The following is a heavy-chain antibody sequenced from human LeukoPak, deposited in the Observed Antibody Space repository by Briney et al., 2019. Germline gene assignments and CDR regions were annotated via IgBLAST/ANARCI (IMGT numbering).Heavy chain of an antibody. CDR2: IYYNGST. J-gene: IGHJ5*02. D-gene: IGHD3-9*01. CDR3: ARGELDMLTGNNWFVT. V-gene: IGHV4-30-4*01. CDR1: GGSISSGDYY. Sequence: SETLSLTCTVSGGSISSGDYYWSWIRQPPGKGLEWIVDIYYNGSTYYHPSLKSRVTISVDTSKNKFSLKLSSVTAADTAVYYCARGELDMLTGNNWFVTWGQGNL.